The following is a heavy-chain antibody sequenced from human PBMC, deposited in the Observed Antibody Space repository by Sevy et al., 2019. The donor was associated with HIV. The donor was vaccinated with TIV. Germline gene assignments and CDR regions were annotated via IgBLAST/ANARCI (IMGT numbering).Heavy chain of an antibody. CDR3: ARGNYYNGMDV. CDR1: GYIFTSYL. Sequence: ASVKVSCKASGYIFTSYLISWVRQAPGQGLEWLGWISAYSGNTNLPQKLHGRVTMTTDTSTSTAYMELRSLRFDDTAVYYCARGNYYNGMDVWGQGTMVTVSS. V-gene: IGHV1-18*01. J-gene: IGHJ6*02. CDR2: ISAYSGNT.